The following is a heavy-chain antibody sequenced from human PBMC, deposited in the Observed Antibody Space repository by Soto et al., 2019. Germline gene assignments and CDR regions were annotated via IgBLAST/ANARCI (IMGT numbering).Heavy chain of an antibody. Sequence: SETLSLTCTVSGDSVSSVGFHWAWLRRPPGKGLEWIGYIYNGGSTYYRPSLESRMHMSLDATRNHYSLRLTSVTAADTAVYYCASGTFNTISFDFWGQGRQVTVSS. V-gene: IGHV4-30-4*01. J-gene: IGHJ4*02. CDR1: GDSVSSVGFH. CDR3: ASGTFNTISFDF. CDR2: IYNGGST. D-gene: IGHD2-2*01.